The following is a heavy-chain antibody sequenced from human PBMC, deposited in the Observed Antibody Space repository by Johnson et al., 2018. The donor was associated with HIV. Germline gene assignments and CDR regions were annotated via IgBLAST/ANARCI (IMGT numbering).Heavy chain of an antibody. V-gene: IGHV3-30*04. Sequence: QVQLVESGGGLVQPGRSLRLSCAASGFTFSSFALHWVRQAPGKGLEWVALISYDGSNKYYADSVQGRFTISRDNSKNTLYLQMNSLRAEDTALYYCARGGRAKDAFDIWGQGTMVTVSS. D-gene: IGHD3-16*01. J-gene: IGHJ3*02. CDR1: GFTFSSFA. CDR3: ARGGRAKDAFDI. CDR2: ISYDGSNK.